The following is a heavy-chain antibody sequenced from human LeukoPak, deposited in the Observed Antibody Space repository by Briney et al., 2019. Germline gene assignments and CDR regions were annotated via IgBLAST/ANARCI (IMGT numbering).Heavy chain of an antibody. CDR3: AKDDAWLQYGN. J-gene: IGHJ4*02. D-gene: IGHD5-24*01. V-gene: IGHV3-23*01. CDR2: ISGSGGST. CDR1: GFTFSSYS. Sequence: GGSLRLSCAASGFTFSSYSMSWVRQAPGKGLEWVSAISGSGGSTYYADSVKGRFTISRDNSKNTLYLQMNSLRAEDTAVYYCAKDDAWLQYGNWGRGTLVTVSS.